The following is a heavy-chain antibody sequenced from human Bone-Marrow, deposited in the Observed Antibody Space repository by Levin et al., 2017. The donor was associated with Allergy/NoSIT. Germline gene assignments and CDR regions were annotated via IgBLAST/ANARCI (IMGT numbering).Heavy chain of an antibody. Sequence: GGSLRLSCAASGFTFSSYAMSWVRQAPGKGLEWVSAISGSGGSTYYADSVKGRFTISRGNSKNTLYLQMNSLRAEDTAVYYCAKDSDVEWLLQYFDYWGQGTLVTVSS. D-gene: IGHD3-22*01. CDR3: AKDSDVEWLLQYFDY. V-gene: IGHV3-23*01. CDR1: GFTFSSYA. CDR2: ISGSGGST. J-gene: IGHJ4*02.